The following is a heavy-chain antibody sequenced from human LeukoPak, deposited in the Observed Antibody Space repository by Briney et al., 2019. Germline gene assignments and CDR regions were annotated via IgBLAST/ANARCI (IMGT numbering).Heavy chain of an antibody. CDR2: ISSSGTTI. Sequence: PGGSLRLSCAASGFTFRSYEMNWVRQAPGKGLEWVSYISSSGTTIYYADSVKGRFTISRDNAKNSLYLQMNSLRAEDTAVYYCARMTTATHYWGQGTLVTVSS. CDR1: GFTFRSYE. V-gene: IGHV3-48*03. CDR3: ARMTTATHY. J-gene: IGHJ4*02. D-gene: IGHD4-17*01.